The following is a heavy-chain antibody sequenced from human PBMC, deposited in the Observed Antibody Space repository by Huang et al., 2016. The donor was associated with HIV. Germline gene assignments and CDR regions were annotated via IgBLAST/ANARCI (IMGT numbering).Heavy chain of an antibody. D-gene: IGHD1-26*01. Sequence: QVQLVQSGAEVKKPGSSVKVSCKASGGTFSRYVISWVRQAPGKGLEWMGAITPILYKTNYAQKFQGRVTIIADESTRTAYMEMSSLRPEDTATYYCATGPRGSGSFNWGQGTLVIVSS. V-gene: IGHV1-69*01. CDR3: ATGPRGSGSFN. CDR2: ITPILYKT. J-gene: IGHJ4*02. CDR1: GGTFSRYV.